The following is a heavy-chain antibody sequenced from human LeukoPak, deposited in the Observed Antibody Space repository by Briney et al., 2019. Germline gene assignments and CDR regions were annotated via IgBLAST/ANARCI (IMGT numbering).Heavy chain of an antibody. V-gene: IGHV4-59*01. CDR2: IYYSGST. Sequence: PSETLSLTCTVSGGSISSYYWSWIRQPPRKGLEWIGYIYYSGSTNYNPSLKSRVTISVDTSKNQFSLKLSSVTAADTAVYYCARETSQKGAHYMDVWGKGTTVTISS. J-gene: IGHJ6*03. CDR1: GGSISSYY. CDR3: ARETSQKGAHYMDV. D-gene: IGHD3-16*01.